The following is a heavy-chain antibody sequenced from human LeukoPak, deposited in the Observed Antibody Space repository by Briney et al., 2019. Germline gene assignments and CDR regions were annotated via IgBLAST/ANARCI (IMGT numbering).Heavy chain of an antibody. CDR2: IWYDGTNK. CDR3: ARDFCGGDCYSIDY. D-gene: IGHD2-21*02. CDR1: GYTFSTSG. Sequence: GGSLRLSCAASGYTFSTSGMHWVRQAPGKGLEWVAVIWYDGTNKYYADSVKGRFTISRGNSKNTLFLQMNSLRAEDTAVYYCARDFCGGDCYSIDYWGQGTLVTVSS. J-gene: IGHJ4*02. V-gene: IGHV3-33*01.